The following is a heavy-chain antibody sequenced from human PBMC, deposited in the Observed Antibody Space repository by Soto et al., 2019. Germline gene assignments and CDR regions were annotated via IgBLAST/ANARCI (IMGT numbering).Heavy chain of an antibody. D-gene: IGHD6-19*01. CDR3: AFCIAVAGGRGTYGMDV. Sequence: QVQLVESGGGVVQPGRSLRLSCAASGFTFSSYAMHWVRQAPGKGLEWVAVISYDGSNKYYADSVKGRFTISRDNSKNPLYLQMNSLRAEDTAVYYCAFCIAVAGGRGTYGMDVWGQGTTVTVSS. CDR2: ISYDGSNK. J-gene: IGHJ6*02. V-gene: IGHV3-30-3*01. CDR1: GFTFSSYA.